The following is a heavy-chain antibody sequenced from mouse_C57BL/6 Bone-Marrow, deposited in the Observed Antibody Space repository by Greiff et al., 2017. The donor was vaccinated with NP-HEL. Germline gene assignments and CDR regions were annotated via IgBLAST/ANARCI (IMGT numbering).Heavy chain of an antibody. Sequence: EVKLQRSGPELVKPGASVKISCKASGYSFTDYNMNWVKQSNGKSLEWIGVINPNYGTTSYNQKFKGKATLTVDQSSSTAYMQLNSLTSEDSAVYYCARYYYGPNWYFDVWGTGTTVTVSS. CDR2: INPNYGTT. CDR1: GYSFTDYN. J-gene: IGHJ1*03. D-gene: IGHD1-1*01. CDR3: ARYYYGPNWYFDV. V-gene: IGHV1-39*01.